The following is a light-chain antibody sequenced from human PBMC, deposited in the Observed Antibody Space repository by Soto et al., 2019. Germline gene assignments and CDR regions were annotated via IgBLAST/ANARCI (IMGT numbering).Light chain of an antibody. CDR1: SGQSTYA. CDR3: QTWATGIVV. Sequence: QPVLTQSPSASASLGASVKLTCTLSSGQSTYAIAWHQQRPEKGPRYLMKLSRDGSHSKGDGIPDRFSGSSSGAERYLTISSLQSEDEADYYCQTWATGIVVFGGGTKLTVL. V-gene: IGLV4-69*01. CDR2: LSRDGSH. J-gene: IGLJ2*01.